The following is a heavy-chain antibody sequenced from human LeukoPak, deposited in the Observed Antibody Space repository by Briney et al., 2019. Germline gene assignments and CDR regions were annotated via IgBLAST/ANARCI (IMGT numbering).Heavy chain of an antibody. CDR2: IYYSGST. J-gene: IGHJ6*02. Sequence: SETLSLTCTVSGGSISSYYWSWIRQPPGKGLEWIGYIYYSGSTNYNPSLKSRVIISVDTSKNQFSLKLSSVTAADTAVYYCARVKGVTYYYYGMDVWGQGTTVTVSS. V-gene: IGHV4-59*01. D-gene: IGHD5-18*01. CDR3: ARVKGVTYYYYGMDV. CDR1: GGSISSYY.